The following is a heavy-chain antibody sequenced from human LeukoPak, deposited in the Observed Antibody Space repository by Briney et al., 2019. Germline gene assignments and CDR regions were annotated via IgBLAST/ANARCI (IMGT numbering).Heavy chain of an antibody. D-gene: IGHD7-27*01. CDR1: GGSFSGYY. V-gene: IGHV4-34*01. J-gene: IGHJ4*02. CDR2: INHSGST. CDR3: ARGRQYGEVDY. Sequence: SETLSLTCAVYGGSFSGYYWSWIRQPPGKGLEWIGEINHSGSTNYNPSLKSRVTISVDTSKNQFSLKLSSVTAADTAVYYCARGRQYGEVDYWGQGTLVTVSS.